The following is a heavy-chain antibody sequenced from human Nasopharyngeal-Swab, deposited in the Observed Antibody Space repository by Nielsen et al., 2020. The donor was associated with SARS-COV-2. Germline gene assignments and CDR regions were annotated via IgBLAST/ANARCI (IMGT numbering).Heavy chain of an antibody. V-gene: IGHV3-30*03. D-gene: IGHD1-26*01. CDR1: GFTLTNYA. J-gene: IGHJ4*02. CDR3: ATGIVGATVALDF. CDR2: ISYDDSNR. Sequence: GGSLRLSCAASGFTLTNYAMHWVRQAPGKGLEWVAVISYDDSNRSYADSVKGRFSISRDNSKNTLYPQLNSLRTDDTAVYYCATGIVGATVALDFWGQGTLVTVSS.